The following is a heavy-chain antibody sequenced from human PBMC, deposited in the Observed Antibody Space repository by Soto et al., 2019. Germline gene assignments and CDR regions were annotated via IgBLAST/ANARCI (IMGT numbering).Heavy chain of an antibody. CDR3: AKDHGPYGDRLDY. CDR1: GFTFNSYA. D-gene: IGHD4-17*01. J-gene: IGHJ4*02. CDR2: ISSRGGRT. Sequence: EVQLLESGGGLVQPGGSLRLSCAASGFTFNSYAMSWVRQAPGKGLEWVSAISSRGGRTHYADSVKGRFTISRDNSKNTLYLQVNSLRAEDTAVYYCAKDHGPYGDRLDYWGQGTLVTVSS. V-gene: IGHV3-23*01.